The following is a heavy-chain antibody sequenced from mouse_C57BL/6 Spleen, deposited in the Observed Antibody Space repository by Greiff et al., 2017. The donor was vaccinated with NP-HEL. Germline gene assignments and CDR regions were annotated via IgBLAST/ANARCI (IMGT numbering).Heavy chain of an antibody. Sequence: QVQLQQPGTELVKPGASVKLSCKASGYTFTSYWMHWVKQRPGQGLEWIGNINPSNGGTNYNEKFKSKATLTVDKSSSTAYMQLSSLTSEDSAVYYCARETSDGYYGFAWFAYWGQGTLVTVSA. D-gene: IGHD2-3*01. V-gene: IGHV1-53*01. J-gene: IGHJ3*01. CDR3: ARETSDGYYGFAWFAY. CDR2: INPSNGGT. CDR1: GYTFTSYW.